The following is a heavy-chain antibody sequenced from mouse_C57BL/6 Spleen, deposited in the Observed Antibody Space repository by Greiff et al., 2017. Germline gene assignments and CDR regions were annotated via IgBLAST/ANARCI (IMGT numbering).Heavy chain of an antibody. CDR3: TRNDKRVFDD. CDR2: IRNKANNHAT. CDR1: GFTFSDAW. D-gene: IGHD2-12*01. V-gene: IGHV6-6*01. Sequence: EVQGVESGGGLVQPGGSMKLSCAASGFTFSDAWMDWVRQSPEKGLEWVAEIRNKANNHATYYAESVKGRFTISRDDSKSSVYLQMISLRAEDTGIYSCTRNDKRVFDDWGQGTTLTVSS. J-gene: IGHJ2*01.